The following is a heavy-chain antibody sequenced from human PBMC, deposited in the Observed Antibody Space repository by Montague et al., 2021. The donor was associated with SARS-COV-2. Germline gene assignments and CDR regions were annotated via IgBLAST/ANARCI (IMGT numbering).Heavy chain of an antibody. J-gene: IGHJ4*02. CDR3: ARIRDYDILTGSYSGFDY. CDR2: IDWDDDK. CDR1: GFSLSTSGMC. Sequence: PPLVKPTQTLTLTCTFSGFSLSTSGMCVSWIRQPPGKALEWLVLIDWDDDKYYSTSLKTRLTISKDTSKNQVVPTMTNMDPVDTATYYCARIRDYDILTGSYSGFDYWGQGTLVTVSS. D-gene: IGHD3-9*01. V-gene: IGHV2-70*01.